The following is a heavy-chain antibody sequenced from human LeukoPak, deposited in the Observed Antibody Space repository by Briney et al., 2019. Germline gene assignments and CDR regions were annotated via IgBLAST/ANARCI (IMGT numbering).Heavy chain of an antibody. CDR3: ARGQASYSSSTSCRSYYFDY. Sequence: SETLSLTCTVSGGSISSYYWSWIRQPPGKGLKWIGYIYTSGSTNYNPSLKSRVTISVDTSKNQFSLKLSSVTAADTAVYYCARGQASYSSSTSCRSYYFDYWGQGTLVTVSS. CDR1: GGSISSYY. J-gene: IGHJ4*02. CDR2: IYTSGST. V-gene: IGHV4-4*09. D-gene: IGHD2-2*01.